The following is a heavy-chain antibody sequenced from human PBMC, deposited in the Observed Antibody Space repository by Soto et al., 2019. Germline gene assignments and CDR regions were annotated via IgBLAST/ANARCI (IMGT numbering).Heavy chain of an antibody. CDR3: ARDNDSSGYYYGWFDY. CDR1: GFTFSSYS. D-gene: IGHD3-22*01. Sequence: GGSLRLSCAASGFTFSSYSMNWVRQAPGKGPEWVSSISSSSSYIYYADSVKGRFTISRDNAKNSLYLQMNSLRAEDTAVYYCARDNDSSGYYYGWFDYWGQGTLVTVSS. CDR2: ISSSSSYI. V-gene: IGHV3-21*01. J-gene: IGHJ4*02.